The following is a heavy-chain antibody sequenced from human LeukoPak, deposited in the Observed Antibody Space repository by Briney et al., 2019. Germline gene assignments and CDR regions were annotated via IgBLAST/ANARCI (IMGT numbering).Heavy chain of an antibody. Sequence: PTGGSLRLSCAASGFTFSSYAMHWVRQAPGKGLEWVAVISYDGSNKYYADSVKGRFTISRDNSKNTLYLQMNSLRAEDTAVYYCARAQHSGYERYQYYFDYWGQGTLVTVSS. CDR1: GFTFSSYA. V-gene: IGHV3-30-3*01. J-gene: IGHJ4*02. CDR2: ISYDGSNK. D-gene: IGHD5-12*01. CDR3: ARAQHSGYERYQYYFDY.